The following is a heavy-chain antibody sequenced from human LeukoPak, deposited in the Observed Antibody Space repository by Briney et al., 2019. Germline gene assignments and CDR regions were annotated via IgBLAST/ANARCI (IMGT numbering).Heavy chain of an antibody. CDR2: ISWNSGSI. V-gene: IGHV3-9*01. Sequence: GGSLRLSCAASGFTFDDYAMHWVRQAPGKGLEWVSGISWNSGSIGYADSVKGRFTISRDNAKNSLYLQMNSLRAEDTALYYCAKDLNEYSSPYAFDIWGQGTMVTVSS. CDR1: GFTFDDYA. CDR3: AKDLNEYSSPYAFDI. J-gene: IGHJ3*02. D-gene: IGHD6-6*01.